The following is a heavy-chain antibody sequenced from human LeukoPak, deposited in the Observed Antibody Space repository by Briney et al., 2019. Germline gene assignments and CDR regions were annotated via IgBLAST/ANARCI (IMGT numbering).Heavy chain of an antibody. J-gene: IGHJ4*02. CDR3: TRDRGAYNLYDY. V-gene: IGHV3-49*03. CDR2: IRSKAYGETA. CDR1: GFTFGDYA. Sequence: GGSLRLSCTASGFTFGDYAMSWICQAPGKGLEWVGFIRSKAYGETADYAASVKGGFTISRDDSKAIAYLQMNSLKTEDTAVYHCTRDRGAYNLYDYWGQGTLVTVSS. D-gene: IGHD1-1*01.